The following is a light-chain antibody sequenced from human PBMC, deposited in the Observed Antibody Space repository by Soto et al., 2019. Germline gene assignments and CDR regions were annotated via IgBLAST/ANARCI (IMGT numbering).Light chain of an antibody. Sequence: DIQMTQSPSTLSASVGDRVTITCRASQSIDSWLAWYQQKPGKAPNLLIYKTSNLESGVPSRFSGSGSWTEFSLTISSLQPDDFATYYCQQYKSFSLTFGGGTRVEVK. V-gene: IGKV1-5*03. J-gene: IGKJ4*01. CDR3: QQYKSFSLT. CDR2: KTS. CDR1: QSIDSW.